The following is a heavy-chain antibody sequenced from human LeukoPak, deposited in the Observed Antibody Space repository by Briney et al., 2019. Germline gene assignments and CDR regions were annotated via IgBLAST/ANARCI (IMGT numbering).Heavy chain of an antibody. D-gene: IGHD6-6*01. V-gene: IGHV3-30*18. Sequence: SGGSLRLSCAASGFTFSSCGMHWVRQAPGKGLEWVAVISYDGSNKYYADSVKGRFTISRDNSKNTLYLQMNSLRAEDTAVYYCAKSGDSSSSGVNFDYWGQGTLATVSS. CDR1: GFTFSSCG. J-gene: IGHJ4*02. CDR2: ISYDGSNK. CDR3: AKSGDSSSSGVNFDY.